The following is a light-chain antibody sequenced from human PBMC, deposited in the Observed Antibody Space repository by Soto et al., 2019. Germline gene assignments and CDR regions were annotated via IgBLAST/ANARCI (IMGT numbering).Light chain of an antibody. CDR2: HAS. V-gene: IGKV1-5*01. J-gene: IGKJ1*01. CDR1: QSIARW. CDR3: QHYNSHGT. Sequence: DIQMTQSPSTLPASVGDRVTITCRASQSIARWVAWYEQKPGKDPKILIYHASSLETGVPSSFSGSGSGTEFTLDISSLQLDDFATYYYQHYNSHGTFCQGTKVDIX.